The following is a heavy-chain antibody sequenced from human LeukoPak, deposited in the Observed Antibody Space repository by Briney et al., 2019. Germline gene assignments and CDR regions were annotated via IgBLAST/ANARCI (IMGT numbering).Heavy chain of an antibody. V-gene: IGHV4-4*09. D-gene: IGHD6-19*01. CDR1: GGSISSYY. CDR3: ARQGAVAGPGFDY. J-gene: IGHJ4*02. CDR2: IYTSGST. Sequence: SETLSLTCTVSGGSISSYYWSWIRQPPGKGLEWVGYIYTSGSTNYNPSRKSRVTISVDTSKNQFSLKLSSVTAADTAVYYCARQGAVAGPGFDYWGQGTLVTVSS.